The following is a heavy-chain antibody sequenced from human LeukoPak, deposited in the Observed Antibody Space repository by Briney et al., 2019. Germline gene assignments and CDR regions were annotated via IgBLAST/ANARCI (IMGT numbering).Heavy chain of an antibody. CDR1: GYTFTGYY. D-gene: IGHD2-15*01. Sequence: ASVKVSCKASGYTFTGYYMHWVRQAPGQGLEWMGWINPNSGGTNYAQKFQGRVTMTRDTSISTAYMELSRLRSDDTAVYYCASDTDCSGGSCYHLIDDYWGQGTLVTVSS. V-gene: IGHV1-2*02. CDR2: INPNSGGT. CDR3: ASDTDCSGGSCYHLIDDY. J-gene: IGHJ4*02.